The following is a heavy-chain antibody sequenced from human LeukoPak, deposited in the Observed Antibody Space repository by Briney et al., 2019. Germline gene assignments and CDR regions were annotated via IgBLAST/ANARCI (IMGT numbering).Heavy chain of an antibody. D-gene: IGHD6-13*01. Sequence: PGGSLRLSCAASGFTFSSFGMHWVRQAPGKGLGWVAVIWYDASNKYYADSVKGRFTISRDNSKNTLYLQMNSLRDDDTAVYYCVRGVGASRFNYLDSWGQGTLVIVSS. J-gene: IGHJ4*02. CDR3: VRGVGASRFNYLDS. CDR2: IWYDASNK. CDR1: GFTFSSFG. V-gene: IGHV3-33*01.